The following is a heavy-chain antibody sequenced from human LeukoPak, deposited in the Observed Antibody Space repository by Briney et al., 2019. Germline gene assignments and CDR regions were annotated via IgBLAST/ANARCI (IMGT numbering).Heavy chain of an antibody. Sequence: GSLRLSCAASGFIFSTYWMSWVRQAPGKGLEWVANIKQDGSEKYYVDSVKGRFTISRDNAKNSLYLQMNSLRAEDTAVYYCARDGFSSAINYWGQGTLVTVSS. D-gene: IGHD2-21*02. J-gene: IGHJ4*02. CDR2: IKQDGSEK. CDR1: GFIFSTYW. CDR3: ARDGFSSAINY. V-gene: IGHV3-7*01.